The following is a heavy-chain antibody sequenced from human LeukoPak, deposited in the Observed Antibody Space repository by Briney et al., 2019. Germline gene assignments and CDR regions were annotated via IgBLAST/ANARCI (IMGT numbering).Heavy chain of an antibody. J-gene: IGHJ5*02. CDR1: GGSISSYY. V-gene: IGHV4-59*01. CDR2: IYYSGST. D-gene: IGHD2-15*01. Sequence: SETLSLTCTVSGGSISSYYWSWIRQPPGKGLEWIGYIYYSGSTNYNPSLTSRVTISVDTSKNQFSLKLSSVTAADTAVYYCAACPGGDIPFNWFDPWGQGTLVTVSS. CDR3: AACPGGDIPFNWFDP.